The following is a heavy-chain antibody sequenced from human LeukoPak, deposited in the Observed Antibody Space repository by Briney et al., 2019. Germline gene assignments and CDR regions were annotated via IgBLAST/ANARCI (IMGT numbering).Heavy chain of an antibody. CDR3: AKGSYYDSSGSFYFDY. CDR2: ISGSGDNT. V-gene: IGHV3-23*01. Sequence: QPGGSLRLSCAASGFTFGSYAMNWVRQAPGKGLEWVSGISGSGDNTYYADSVKGRFTISRDNSKNTLYVQVNSLGTEDTAAYYCAKGSYYDSSGSFYFDYWGQGTLVTVSS. CDR1: GFTFGSYA. D-gene: IGHD3-22*01. J-gene: IGHJ4*02.